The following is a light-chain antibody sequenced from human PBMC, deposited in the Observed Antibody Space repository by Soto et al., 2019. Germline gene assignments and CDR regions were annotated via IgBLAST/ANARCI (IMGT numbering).Light chain of an antibody. CDR1: QDISNF. Sequence: IPLTQSPSSLSASVGDRVIITCRASQDISNFLAWYQKKPGKAPQLLIYAPSTLQTGVPSRFSGSGSGTDFTLTIISLQPEDFATYYCQVVNTYLGWITFGPGTKVDV. CDR3: QVVNTYLGWIT. J-gene: IGKJ3*01. CDR2: APS. V-gene: IGKV1-9*01.